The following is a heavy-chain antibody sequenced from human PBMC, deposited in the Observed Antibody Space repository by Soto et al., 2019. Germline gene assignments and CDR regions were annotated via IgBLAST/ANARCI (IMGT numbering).Heavy chain of an antibody. Sequence: QVQLVVSGVGVVQPGRSLRLSCAAAGLTFSSYGMHWVRQAPGKGLEWVAVIWYDGSNKYYADSVKGRFTISRDNSKNTLYLQMNSLRAEDTAVYYCAREPGGYDEATGFDYWGQGTLVTVSS. CDR2: IWYDGSNK. V-gene: IGHV3-33*01. CDR3: AREPGGYDEATGFDY. D-gene: IGHD5-12*01. J-gene: IGHJ4*02. CDR1: GLTFSSYG.